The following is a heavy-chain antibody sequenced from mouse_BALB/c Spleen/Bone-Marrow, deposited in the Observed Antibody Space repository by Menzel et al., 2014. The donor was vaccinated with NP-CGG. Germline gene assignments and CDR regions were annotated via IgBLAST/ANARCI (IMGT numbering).Heavy chain of an antibody. J-gene: IGHJ2*01. CDR1: GFTFSSYG. V-gene: IGHV5-6-3*01. Sequence: EVNVVESGGGLVQPGGSLKLSCAASGFTFSSYGMSWVRQTPDKRLELVASNNSNGGSTYYPDSVKGRFTISRDNAKKTLSLQMSSLKSEDTAVYYCARGNYGNYVDYFDYWGQGTTLTVSS. D-gene: IGHD2-1*01. CDR2: NNSNGGST. CDR3: ARGNYGNYVDYFDY.